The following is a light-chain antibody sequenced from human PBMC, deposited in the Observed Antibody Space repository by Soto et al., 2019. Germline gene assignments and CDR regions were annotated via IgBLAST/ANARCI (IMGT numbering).Light chain of an antibody. J-gene: IGLJ1*01. CDR2: EVT. V-gene: IGLV2-23*02. Sequence: QSVLTQPASVSGSPGQSITISCTGTSSDVGNFDLVSWYQQHPGEAPQLIIYEVTQRPSGVSSRFSGSKSGNTASLTISGLQAEDEADYFCCSYGGRSTCAFGTGTKLTVL. CDR1: SSDVGNFDL. CDR3: CSYGGRSTCA.